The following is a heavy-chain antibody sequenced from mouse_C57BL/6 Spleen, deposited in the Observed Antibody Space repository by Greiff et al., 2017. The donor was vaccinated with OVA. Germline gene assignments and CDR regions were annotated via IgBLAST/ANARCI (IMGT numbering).Heavy chain of an antibody. J-gene: IGHJ2*01. D-gene: IGHD4-1*01. CDR1: GYTFTSYW. CDR2: INPSSGYT. Sequence: VQLKQSGAELAKPGASVKLSCKASGYTFTSYWMHWVKQRPGQGLEWIGYINPSSGYTKYNQKFKDKATLTADKSSSTAYMQLSSLTYEDAAVDYCATETGSHFDYWGQGTTLTVSS. V-gene: IGHV1-7*01. CDR3: ATETGSHFDY.